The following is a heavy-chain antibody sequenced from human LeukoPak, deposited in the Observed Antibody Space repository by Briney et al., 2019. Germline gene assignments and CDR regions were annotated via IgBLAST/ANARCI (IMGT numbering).Heavy chain of an antibody. CDR1: GFTFSSYA. J-gene: IGHJ4*02. V-gene: IGHV3-23*01. Sequence: GGSLRLPCAASGFTFSSYAMSWVRRAPGKGLEWVSAISGRGGSTYYADSVKGRFTISRDNSKNALYLQMNSLRAEDTAVYYCAKARGPQQSGYYFYYFDYWGQGTLVTVSS. D-gene: IGHD3-22*01. CDR2: ISGRGGST. CDR3: AKARGPQQSGYYFYYFDY.